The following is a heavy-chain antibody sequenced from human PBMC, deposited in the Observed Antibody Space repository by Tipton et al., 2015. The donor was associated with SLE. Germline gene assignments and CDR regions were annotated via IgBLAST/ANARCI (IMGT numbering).Heavy chain of an antibody. CDR2: IYYNRHT. D-gene: IGHD4-17*01. CDR1: GGSISSHY. Sequence: TLSLTCIVSGGSISSHYWSWIRQPPGKKLEWIGYIYYNRHTNYIPPPESRVTISIDTSKNQFSLSLRSVTAADTAVYYCARGSVRADDYWGQGTLVTVSS. CDR3: ARGSVRADDY. J-gene: IGHJ4*02. V-gene: IGHV4-59*11.